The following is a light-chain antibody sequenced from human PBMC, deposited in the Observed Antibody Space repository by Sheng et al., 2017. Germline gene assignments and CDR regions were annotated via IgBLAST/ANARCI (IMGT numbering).Light chain of an antibody. CDR3: QQYSSFPYT. CDR2: GAS. Sequence: LVLTQSPATLSLSPGERSTLSCRASQSVSSYLAWYQQKPGQAPRLLIYGASTRATGIPARFSGSGSGTEFTLTISSLQPDDFATYCCQQYSSFPYTFGQGTKLEIK. V-gene: IGKV3-15*01. CDR1: QSVSSY. J-gene: IGKJ2*01.